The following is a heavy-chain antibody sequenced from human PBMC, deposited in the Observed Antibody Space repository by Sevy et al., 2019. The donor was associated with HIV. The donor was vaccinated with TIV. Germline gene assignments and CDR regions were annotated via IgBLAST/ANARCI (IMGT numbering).Heavy chain of an antibody. CDR1: GYSFTTYW. CDR3: ARHLGYYESGTYYDYFDY. Sequence: GESLKISCKGSGYSFTTYWITWVRQMPGKGLEWMGRIDPSDSYTNYGPSFQGHVTISADKTISTVYLQWSSLKASDTAMYYCARHLGYYESGTYYDYFDYWGQGTLVTVSS. V-gene: IGHV5-10-1*01. CDR2: IDPSDSYT. D-gene: IGHD3-10*01. J-gene: IGHJ4*02.